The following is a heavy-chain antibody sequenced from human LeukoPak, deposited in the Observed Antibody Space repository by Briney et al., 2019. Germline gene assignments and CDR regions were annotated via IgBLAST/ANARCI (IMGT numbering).Heavy chain of an antibody. CDR3: ARGLDIRGFDY. J-gene: IGHJ4*02. Sequence: PSETLSLTCAVYGGSFSGYYWSLIRQPPGKGLEWIGEINHSGSTNYNPSLKSRVTISVDTSKNQFSLKLSSVTAADTAVYYCARGLDIRGFDYWGQGTLVTVSS. V-gene: IGHV4-34*01. CDR1: GGSFSGYY. D-gene: IGHD5-12*01. CDR2: INHSGST.